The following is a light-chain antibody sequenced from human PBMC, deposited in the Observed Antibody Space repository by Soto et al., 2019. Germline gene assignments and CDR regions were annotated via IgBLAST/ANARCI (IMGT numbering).Light chain of an antibody. J-gene: IGKJ1*01. V-gene: IGKV1-5*03. CDR3: QQYSTYSRA. CDR1: QTISPW. CDR2: KAS. Sequence: DIQMTQSPSTLSASVGDRVTITCRASQTISPWLAWYQQKPGKAPKVLIYKASTLQSGVPSRFSGSGSVTEFTLTISRLQPDEFATYYCQQYSTYSRAFGPGTKVYMK.